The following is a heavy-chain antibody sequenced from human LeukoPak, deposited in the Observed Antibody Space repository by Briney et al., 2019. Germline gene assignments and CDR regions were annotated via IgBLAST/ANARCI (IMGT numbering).Heavy chain of an antibody. CDR2: ISGSGGST. D-gene: IGHD4-17*01. J-gene: IGHJ1*01. Sequence: GGSLRLSCAASGFTFSSYAMSWVRQAPGKGLEWVSAISGSGGSTYYADSVKGRFTISRDNPKNTLYLQMNSLRAEDTAVYYCAKDLTVTTGYFQHWGQGTLVTVSS. V-gene: IGHV3-23*01. CDR3: AKDLTVTTGYFQH. CDR1: GFTFSSYA.